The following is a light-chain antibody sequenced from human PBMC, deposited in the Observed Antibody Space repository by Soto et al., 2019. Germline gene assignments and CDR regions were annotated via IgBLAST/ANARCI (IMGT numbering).Light chain of an antibody. V-gene: IGKV3-20*01. CDR3: QQYGSSPLT. CDR2: GAS. J-gene: IGKJ4*01. CDR1: QSVSSSY. Sequence: EIVMTQSXXTXSXXXXXIATLSFXASQSVSSSYLAWYQQKPGQAPRLLIYGASSRATGIPDRFSGSGSGTDFTLTISRLEPEDFAVYYCQQYGSSPLTFGGGTKVDIK.